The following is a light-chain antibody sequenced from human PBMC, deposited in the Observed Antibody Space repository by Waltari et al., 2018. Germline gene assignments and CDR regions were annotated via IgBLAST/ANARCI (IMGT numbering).Light chain of an antibody. Sequence: DIQLTQSPSFLSASVGDRVTITCLASQGIGSSLAWSQQKPGKAPKLLNYDASTLQSGVPSRFSGSGSGTEFTLTISSLQPEDFATYYCQKLNSYPLFGQGTKLESK. J-gene: IGKJ2*01. CDR2: DAS. CDR3: QKLNSYPL. V-gene: IGKV1-9*01. CDR1: QGIGSS.